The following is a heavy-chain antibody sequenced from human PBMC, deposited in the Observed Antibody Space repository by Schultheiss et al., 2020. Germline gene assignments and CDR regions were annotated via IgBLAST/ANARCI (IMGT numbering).Heavy chain of an antibody. CDR2: INHSGST. CDR3: ARGPNYYDSSGYLYFDY. CDR1: GGSISSGGYY. Sequence: SETLSLTCAVSGGSISSGGYYWSWIRQPAGKGLEWIGEINHSGSTNYNPSLKSRVTISVDTSKNQFSLKLSSVTAADTAVYYCARGPNYYDSSGYLYFDYWGQGTLVTVSS. D-gene: IGHD3-22*01. V-gene: IGHV4-61*10. J-gene: IGHJ4*02.